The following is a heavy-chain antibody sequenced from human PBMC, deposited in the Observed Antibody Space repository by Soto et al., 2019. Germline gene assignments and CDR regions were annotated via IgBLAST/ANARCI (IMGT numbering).Heavy chain of an antibody. CDR2: IYHTGNS. V-gene: IGHV4-30-2*01. CDR1: GGSISSGGFS. CDR3: ARELELRLGHGGWFDP. J-gene: IGHJ5*02. D-gene: IGHD1-7*01. Sequence: QLQLQESGSGLVKPSETLSLTCAVSGGSISSGGFSWSWILQLPGKGLEWIGYIYHTGNSYYNPSLESRVIISVDRSKNQFSLKLGSMTAADTAVYYCARELELRLGHGGWFDPWGQGTLVTVSS.